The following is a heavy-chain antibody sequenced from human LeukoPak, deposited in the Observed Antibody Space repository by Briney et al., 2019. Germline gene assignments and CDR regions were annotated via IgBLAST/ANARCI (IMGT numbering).Heavy chain of an antibody. CDR1: GFTFNSFA. V-gene: IGHV3-23*01. CDR3: VKDPNGDYVGGFDM. J-gene: IGHJ3*02. Sequence: GGSLRLSCAASGFTFNSFAMSWVRQAPGKGLQWVSGISSGGDNTYYADSVKGRFTISRDSSKNTLYLQMDSLRAEDTAVYYCVKDPNGDYVGGFDMRGQGTMVTASS. CDR2: ISSGGDNT. D-gene: IGHD4-17*01.